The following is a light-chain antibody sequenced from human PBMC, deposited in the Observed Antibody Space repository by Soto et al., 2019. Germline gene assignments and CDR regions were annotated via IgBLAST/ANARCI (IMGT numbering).Light chain of an antibody. CDR3: QQSYSSQYT. J-gene: IGKJ2*01. Sequence: DIQMTQSPSTLSASVGDRVTITCRASQSISSWLAWYQQKPGKAPRLLIYATSNLQSGVTSRISGSGSGTAFTLTITSLQPEDFATYFCQQSYSSQYTFGQGTKLEIK. V-gene: IGKV1-39*01. CDR2: ATS. CDR1: QSISSW.